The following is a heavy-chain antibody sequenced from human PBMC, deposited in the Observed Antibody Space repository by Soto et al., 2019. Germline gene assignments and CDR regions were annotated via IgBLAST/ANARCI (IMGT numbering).Heavy chain of an antibody. CDR2: IIPVFGTT. D-gene: IGHD7-27*01. J-gene: IGHJ4*02. CDR3: AIEVWGRGGYYLDS. Sequence: QVHVVQSGAEVKKPGSSVKVTCKAFGGTFNSFGINWVRQAPGQGLEWMGGIIPVFGTTKYAQKFRDRVTLVADGSTSTSYRELSSLTSNDKAVYYCAIEVWGRGGYYLDSWGEGTMVTVSS. CDR1: GGTFNSFG. V-gene: IGHV1-69*01.